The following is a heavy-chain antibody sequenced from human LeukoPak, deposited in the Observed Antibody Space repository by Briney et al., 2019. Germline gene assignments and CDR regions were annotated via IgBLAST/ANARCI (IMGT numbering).Heavy chain of an antibody. D-gene: IGHD1-26*01. J-gene: IGHJ5*02. CDR2: IYYSGNT. V-gene: IGHV4-59*01. Sequence: SETLPLTCTVSGDSITGYYWSWIRQPPGKGLEWIGDIYYSGNTNYNPSLKSRVTISIDTSKNQFSLNLRSVTTADTAVYYCARDQIVVAGNWFDPWGQGTLVTVSS. CDR1: GDSITGYY. CDR3: ARDQIVVAGNWFDP.